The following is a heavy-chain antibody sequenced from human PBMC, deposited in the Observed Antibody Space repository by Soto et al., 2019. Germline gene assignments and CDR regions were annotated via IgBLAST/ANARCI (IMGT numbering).Heavy chain of an antibody. V-gene: IGHV3-23*01. J-gene: IGHJ2*01. CDR2: ISGSGGST. D-gene: IGHD2-15*01. Sequence: GKGLEWVSAISGSGGSTYYADSVKGRFTISRDNSKNTLYLQMNSLRADDTAVYYIAFFFQAEDGIRDTVPVSAFLLNRSSDL. CDR3: AFFFQAEDGIRDTVPVSAFLLNRSSDL.